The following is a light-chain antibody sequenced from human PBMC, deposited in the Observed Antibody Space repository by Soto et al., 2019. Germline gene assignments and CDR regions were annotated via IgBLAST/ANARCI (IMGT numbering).Light chain of an antibody. V-gene: IGKV3-20*01. CDR1: QSVSSSY. Sequence: EIVLTQSPGTLSLSPGERATLSCRASQSVSSSYLAWYQQKPGQAPRLLIYDASSRATGIPDRFSGGGSGTDFTLTISRLEPEDFAVYYCQQYGSSITFGQGTRLEIK. CDR3: QQYGSSIT. J-gene: IGKJ5*01. CDR2: DAS.